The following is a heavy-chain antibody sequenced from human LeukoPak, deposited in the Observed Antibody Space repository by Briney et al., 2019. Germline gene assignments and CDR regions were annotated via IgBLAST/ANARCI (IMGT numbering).Heavy chain of an antibody. Sequence: SETLSLTCTVSGGSISSYYWSWIRQPPGKGLEWIGYIYYSGSTNYNPSLKSRVTISVDTSKNQFSLKLSSVTAADTAVYYCAKNSRDYDSSAHDYWGQGTLVTVSS. D-gene: IGHD3-22*01. J-gene: IGHJ4*02. CDR2: IYYSGST. CDR3: AKNSRDYDSSAHDY. V-gene: IGHV4-59*01. CDR1: GGSISSYY.